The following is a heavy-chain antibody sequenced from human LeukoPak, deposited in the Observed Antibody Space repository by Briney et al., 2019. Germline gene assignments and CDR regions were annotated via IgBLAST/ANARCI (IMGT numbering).Heavy chain of an antibody. CDR3: ARDSGYYDFWSGYFLSATPGGGFDP. Sequence: SETLSLTCAVYGGSFSGYYWGWIRQPPGKGLEWIGSISHSGSTYYNPSLKSRVTISVDTSKNHFSLKLSSVTAADTAVYYCARDSGYYDFWSGYFLSATPGGGFDPWGQGTLVTVSS. D-gene: IGHD3-3*01. J-gene: IGHJ5*02. CDR2: ISHSGST. V-gene: IGHV4-38-2*02. CDR1: GGSFSGYY.